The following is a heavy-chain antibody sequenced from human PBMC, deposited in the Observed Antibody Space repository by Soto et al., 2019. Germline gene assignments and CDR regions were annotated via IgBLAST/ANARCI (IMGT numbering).Heavy chain of an antibody. J-gene: IGHJ4*02. D-gene: IGHD3-3*01. CDR2: IYYSGST. CDR3: ASSLRFLEWLPRFDY. CDR1: GGSISSYY. V-gene: IGHV4-59*01. Sequence: SETLSLTCTVSGGSISSYYWSWIRQPPGKGLEWIGYIYYSGSTNYNPSLKSRVTISVDTSKNQFSLKLSSVTAADTAVYYCASSLRFLEWLPRFDYWGQGTLVTVSS.